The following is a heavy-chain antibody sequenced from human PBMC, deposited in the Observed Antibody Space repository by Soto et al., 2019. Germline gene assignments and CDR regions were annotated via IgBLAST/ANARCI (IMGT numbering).Heavy chain of an antibody. CDR2: IYYSGST. D-gene: IGHD1-26*01. CDR3: ATGATNIGF. Sequence: PSVTLSLTCTVSGGYIGSYYGSWIRQPPGKGLEWIGYIYYSGSTNYNPSLKSRVTISVDTSKNQFSLKLSSVTAADTAVYYCATGATNIGFRGQGTLGTGPS. V-gene: IGHV4-59*01. J-gene: IGHJ4*02. CDR1: GGYIGSYY.